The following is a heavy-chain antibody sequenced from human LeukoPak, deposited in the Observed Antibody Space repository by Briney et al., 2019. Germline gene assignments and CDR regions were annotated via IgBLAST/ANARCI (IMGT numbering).Heavy chain of an antibody. CDR2: IKQDGSEK. CDR1: GFTFSSYW. Sequence: GGSLRLSCAASGFTFSSYWMSWVRQAPGKGLEWVANIKQDGSEKYYVDSVKGRFTISRDNAKNSLYLQMNSLRAEDTAVYYCARGARQWLVPDFDYWAREPWSPSPQ. J-gene: IGHJ4*02. D-gene: IGHD6-19*01. CDR3: ARGARQWLVPDFDY. V-gene: IGHV3-7*01.